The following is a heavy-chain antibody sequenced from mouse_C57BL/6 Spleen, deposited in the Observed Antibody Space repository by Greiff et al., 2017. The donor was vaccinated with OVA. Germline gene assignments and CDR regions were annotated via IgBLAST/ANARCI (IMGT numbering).Heavy chain of an antibody. CDR1: GFSLTSYG. V-gene: IGHV2-2*01. Sequence: QVQLQQSGPGLVQPSQSLSITCTVSGFSLTSYGVHWVRQSPGKGLEWLGVIWSGGSTDYNAAFISRLSISKDNSKSQVFFKMNSLQADDTAIYYCARKYHYAMDYWGQGTSVTVSS. CDR2: IWSGGST. J-gene: IGHJ4*01. CDR3: ARKYHYAMDY. D-gene: IGHD5-1*01.